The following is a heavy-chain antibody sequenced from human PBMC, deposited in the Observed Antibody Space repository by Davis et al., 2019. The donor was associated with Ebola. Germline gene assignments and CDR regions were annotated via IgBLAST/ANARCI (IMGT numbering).Heavy chain of an antibody. CDR1: GFTFSSYG. CDR2: IRYDGGDK. V-gene: IGHV3-30*02. D-gene: IGHD6-13*01. CDR3: ARDAFSLSRYETEDH. Sequence: GESLKISCAASGFTFSSYGMYWVRQAPGKGLDWVASIRYDGGDKHYAASVKGRFTISRDNSKNTVYLQMDSLRVEDTAIYYCARDAFSLSRYETEDHWGQGTLVTVSS. J-gene: IGHJ4*02.